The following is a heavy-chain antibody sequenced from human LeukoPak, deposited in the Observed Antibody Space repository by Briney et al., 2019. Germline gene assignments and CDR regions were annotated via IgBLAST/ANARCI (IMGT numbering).Heavy chain of an antibody. CDR3: ARGDAMIDKLDY. Sequence: PGGSLRLSCAASGFTFRNYAAHWVRQAPGKGLEWVAVISYDGSNKYYADSVKGRFTISRDNSKNTLYLQMNSLRAEDTAVYYCARGDAMIDKLDYWGQGTLVTVSS. D-gene: IGHD3-22*01. CDR1: GFTFRNYA. J-gene: IGHJ4*02. CDR2: ISYDGSNK. V-gene: IGHV3-30-3*01.